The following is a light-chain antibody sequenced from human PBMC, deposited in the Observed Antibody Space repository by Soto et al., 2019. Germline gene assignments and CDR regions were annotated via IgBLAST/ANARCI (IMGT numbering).Light chain of an antibody. CDR3: SSFTTSYFYV. J-gene: IGLJ1*01. CDR2: GVT. V-gene: IGLV2-14*01. Sequence: SVLTQPASVSGSPGQSITISCTGSGSDIGAYNYVPWYQQHPGKAPKLLIHGVTRRPSGVSSRFSASKSAYTASLTISGLQAEDEANYYSSSFTTSYFYVFGPGTKVTVL. CDR1: GSDIGAYNY.